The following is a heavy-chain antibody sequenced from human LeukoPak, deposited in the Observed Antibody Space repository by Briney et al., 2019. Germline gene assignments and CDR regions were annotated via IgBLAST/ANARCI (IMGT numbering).Heavy chain of an antibody. V-gene: IGHV3-48*01. D-gene: IGHD2-21*01. CDR2: ISSSSSTI. Sequence: GGSLRLSCAASGFTFSSYSMNWVRQAPGKGLEWVSYISSSSSTIYYADSVKGRFTISRDNAKNSLYLQMNSLRAEDTAVYYCARGCAGDCYWGDYWGQGTLVTVSS. CDR3: ARGCAGDCYWGDY. J-gene: IGHJ4*02. CDR1: GFTFSSYS.